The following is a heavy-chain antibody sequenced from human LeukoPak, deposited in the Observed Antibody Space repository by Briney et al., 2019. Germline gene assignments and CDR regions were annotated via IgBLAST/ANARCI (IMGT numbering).Heavy chain of an antibody. Sequence: GGSLRLSCATSGFTFSTYGMTWVHQAPGKGLEWVAGISGRGITTAYAESVEGRFTISRDNSKNTLYVQMDSLRVEDTAVYYCVKYDNGFFYYYLDVWGKGTTVTVSS. CDR3: VKYDNGFFYYYLDV. CDR2: ISGRGITT. J-gene: IGHJ6*03. CDR1: GFTFSTYG. D-gene: IGHD3-22*01. V-gene: IGHV3-23*01.